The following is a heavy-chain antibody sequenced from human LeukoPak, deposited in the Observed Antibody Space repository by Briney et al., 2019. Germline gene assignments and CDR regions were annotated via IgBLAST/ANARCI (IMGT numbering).Heavy chain of an antibody. CDR3: AKGSGSGWYGWFAP. D-gene: IGHD6-19*01. CDR1: GFTFSSYA. Sequence: GGSLRLSCAASGFTFSSYAVSWVRQAPGKGLEWASPIDASGGSTYYADSVKGRFTISRDNSKNTFYLQMNSLRADDTAVYYCAKGSGSGWYGWFAPWGQGTLVTVSS. CDR2: IDASGGST. J-gene: IGHJ5*02. V-gene: IGHV3-23*01.